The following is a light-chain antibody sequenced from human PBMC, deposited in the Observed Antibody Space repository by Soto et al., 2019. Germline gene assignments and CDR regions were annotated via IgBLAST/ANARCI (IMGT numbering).Light chain of an antibody. Sequence: DIQMTQSPSTLSASVGDRVTITCRASQSISSWLAWYQQKPGKAPKLLIYDASSLESGVPSRFSGSGSGTEFTLTISSLQPDDFATYYCQQYNRATFGQGTRWIS. CDR3: QQYNRAT. CDR2: DAS. J-gene: IGKJ1*01. V-gene: IGKV1-5*01. CDR1: QSISSW.